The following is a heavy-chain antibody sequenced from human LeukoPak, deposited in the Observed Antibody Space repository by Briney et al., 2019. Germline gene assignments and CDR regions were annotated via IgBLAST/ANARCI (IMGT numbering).Heavy chain of an antibody. Sequence: GGSLRLSCSASGFTFSVYFMHWVRQAPGKGLEYVSSISSNEYDTYYADSVKGRFTISRDDSKNTLSLQMSSLSAEDTAVYCCVKDLNGTWSFDYWGQGTLVTVSS. J-gene: IGHJ4*02. V-gene: IGHV3-64D*06. CDR1: GFTFSVYF. CDR2: ISSNEYDT. CDR3: VKDLNGTWSFDY. D-gene: IGHD2-8*01.